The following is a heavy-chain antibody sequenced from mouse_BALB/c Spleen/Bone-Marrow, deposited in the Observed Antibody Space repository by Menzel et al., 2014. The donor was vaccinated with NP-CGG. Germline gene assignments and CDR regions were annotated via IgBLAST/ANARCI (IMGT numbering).Heavy chain of an antibody. CDR1: GFNIKDTY. D-gene: IGHD2-9*01. CDR3: TTYYGSQFAY. Sequence: GHVKQSGAELVTPGASVKLSCTASGFNIKDTYMHWVKQRPEQGLDWIGRIDPENGNTKYDPKFHDKVTITADTYSNTPYLQLSSLPSEVTAVYCYTTYYGSQFAYWSQGTLLTVSA. J-gene: IGHJ3*01. CDR2: IDPENGNT. V-gene: IGHV14-3*02.